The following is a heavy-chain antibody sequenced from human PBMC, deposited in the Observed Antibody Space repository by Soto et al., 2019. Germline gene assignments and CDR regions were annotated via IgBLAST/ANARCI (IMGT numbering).Heavy chain of an antibody. CDR1: GGSFNPYH. Sequence: PSETLSLTFAVYGGSFNPYHWSFIRQPPGKRLEWIGEIDHTGRTNYNPSVKGRVTMSVDTSKNQFSLNLRSVTAADTAVYFCARSMNDHNHHHWGFDSWGQGTLVTVSS. J-gene: IGHJ5*01. CDR3: ARSMNDHNHHHWGFDS. V-gene: IGHV4-34*01. CDR2: IDHTGRT. D-gene: IGHD7-27*01.